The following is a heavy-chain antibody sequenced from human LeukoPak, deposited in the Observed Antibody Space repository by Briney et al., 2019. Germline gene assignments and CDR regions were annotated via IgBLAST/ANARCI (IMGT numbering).Heavy chain of an antibody. V-gene: IGHV1-2*02. J-gene: IGHJ4*02. D-gene: IGHD4-17*01. CDR2: INPNSGGT. Sequence: ASVKVSCKASGYTFTGYYMHWVRQAPGQGLEWMGWINPNSGGTNYAQKFQGRVTMTGDTSISTAYMELSRLRSDDTAVYYCAREVRTTVTTVGLDYWGQGTLVTVSS. CDR3: AREVRTTVTTVGLDY. CDR1: GYTFTGYY.